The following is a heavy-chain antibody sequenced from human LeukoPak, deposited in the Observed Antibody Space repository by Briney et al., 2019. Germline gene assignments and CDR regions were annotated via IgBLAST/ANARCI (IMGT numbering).Heavy chain of an antibody. CDR2: IDPKSGDT. CDR1: GYFFSGYY. CDR3: SRTYYDDSSLHYDPPDY. V-gene: IGHV1-2*02. Sequence: GASVKVSCKTSGYFFSGYYMQWVRQAPGQGLECMGWIDPKSGDTSYAQKFQGRVTMTRDTSISTGYMELSRLRSDDTAVYYCSRTYYDDSSLHYDPPDYWGQGTLVTVSS. J-gene: IGHJ4*02. D-gene: IGHD3-22*01.